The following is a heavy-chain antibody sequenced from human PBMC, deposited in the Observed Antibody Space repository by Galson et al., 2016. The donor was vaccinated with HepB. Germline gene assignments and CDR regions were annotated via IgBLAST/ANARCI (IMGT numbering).Heavy chain of an antibody. J-gene: IGHJ6*03. V-gene: IGHV3-30-3*01. CDR3: ARDFKLGAPDYMDV. CDR1: GFTFSSYW. D-gene: IGHD1-26*01. Sequence: SLRLSCAASGFTFSSYWMSWVRQAPGKGLDWVAVISKTGDTTFYGDSVKGRFTISRDNSKNTVDLQIHSLRSEDAAVYFRARDFKLGAPDYMDVWGKGTTVTVSS. CDR2: ISKTGDTT.